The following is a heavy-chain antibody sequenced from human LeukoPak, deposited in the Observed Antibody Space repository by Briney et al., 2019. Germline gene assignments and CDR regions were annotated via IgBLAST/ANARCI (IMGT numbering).Heavy chain of an antibody. CDR3: ARGSRHYYYDSSGYYYSGSGRTLDY. V-gene: IGHV3-30-3*01. CDR1: GFTFSSYA. Sequence: TGGSLRLSCAASGFTFSSYAMHWVRQAPGKGLEWVAVISYDGSNKYYADSVKGRFTISRDNSKNTLYLQMNSLRAEDTAVYYCARGSRHYYYDSSGYYYSGSGRTLDYWGQGTLVTVSS. J-gene: IGHJ4*02. D-gene: IGHD3-22*01. CDR2: ISYDGSNK.